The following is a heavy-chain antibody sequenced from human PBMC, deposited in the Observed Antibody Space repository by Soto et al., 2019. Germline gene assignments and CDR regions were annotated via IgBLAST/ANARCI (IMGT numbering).Heavy chain of an antibody. Sequence: ASVKVSCKASGYTFTSYYMHWVRQAPGQRLEWMGWINPGNGNTRYSQKFQGRVTITRDTSASTAYMELSSLRSEDTAVYYCARGESVVGDYWGQGTLVTVS. D-gene: IGHD2-15*01. V-gene: IGHV1-3*01. CDR3: ARGESVVGDY. J-gene: IGHJ4*02. CDR2: INPGNGNT. CDR1: GYTFTSYY.